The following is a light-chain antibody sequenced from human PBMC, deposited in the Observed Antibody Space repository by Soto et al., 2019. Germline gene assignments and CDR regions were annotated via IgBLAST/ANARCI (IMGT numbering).Light chain of an antibody. CDR1: QSISSSY. Sequence: EIVLTQSPGTLSLSPGERATLSCRASQSISSSYLAWYQQKPGQAPRLLIYGASTRATGIPDRFSGSGSGTDFTLTISRLESEDFATYYCQQSYSTPPWTFGQGTKVEIK. J-gene: IGKJ1*01. CDR2: GAS. CDR3: QQSYSTPPWT. V-gene: IGKV3-20*01.